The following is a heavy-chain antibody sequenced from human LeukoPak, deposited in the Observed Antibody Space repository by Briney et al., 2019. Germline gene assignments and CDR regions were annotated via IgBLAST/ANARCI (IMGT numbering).Heavy chain of an antibody. CDR2: INVRGDAT. Sequence: GGSLRLSCAASGFTFNSFAFTWGRQAPGRGLELVSAINVRGDATFYAESVRGRFTISRDNSKNTLYLQMNSLGAEDTALYYCAKDYRYGSAWGPGTLVVVSS. V-gene: IGHV3-23*01. J-gene: IGHJ5*02. CDR1: GFTFNSFA. D-gene: IGHD6-19*01. CDR3: AKDYRYGSA.